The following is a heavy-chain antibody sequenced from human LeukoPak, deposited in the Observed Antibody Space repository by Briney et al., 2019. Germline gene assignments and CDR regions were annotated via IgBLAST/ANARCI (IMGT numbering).Heavy chain of an antibody. CDR1: GVYMSSGAFY. CDR2: LYYSGST. CDR3: ARAFPFDDYGDPDAFDI. J-gene: IGHJ3*02. V-gene: IGHV4-30-4*08. Sequence: SQTLSLTCTVSGVYMSSGAFYWSWIRQHPGEGLEWIGNLYYSGSTYYNPSLKSRVTISVDRSKNQFCLKLPSVTAADTAVYYCARAFPFDDYGDPDAFDIWGQGTMVTVSS. D-gene: IGHD4-17*01.